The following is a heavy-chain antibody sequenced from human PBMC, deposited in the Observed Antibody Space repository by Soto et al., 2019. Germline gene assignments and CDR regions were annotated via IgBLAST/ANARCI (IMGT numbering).Heavy chain of an antibody. CDR2: ISWNGGTI. V-gene: IGHV3-9*01. D-gene: IGHD2-15*01. CDR1: GFTVDDYA. Sequence: GGSLRLSCAASGFTVDDYAMHWVRQAPGKGLEWVSGISWNGGTIGYADSVKGRFSISRDTTKNSLYLQMNSLRPDDTALYYCAKATGVVVEAAIFDIWGQGTMVTVSS. J-gene: IGHJ3*02. CDR3: AKATGVVVEAAIFDI.